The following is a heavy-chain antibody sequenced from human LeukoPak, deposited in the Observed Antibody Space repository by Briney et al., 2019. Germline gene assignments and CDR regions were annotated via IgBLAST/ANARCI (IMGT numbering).Heavy chain of an antibody. Sequence: PSETLSLTCTVSGGSIRSTGYYWGWIRQPPGKGLEWIGTIYYSGSTYYNPSLKSRVTISVDTSKTQSSLKLSSVTAADTAVYYCARDFRDTIVVVSYFDYWGQGTLVTVSS. CDR2: IYYSGST. CDR3: ARDFRDTIVVVSYFDY. V-gene: IGHV4-39*02. CDR1: GGSIRSTGYY. D-gene: IGHD2-21*01. J-gene: IGHJ4*02.